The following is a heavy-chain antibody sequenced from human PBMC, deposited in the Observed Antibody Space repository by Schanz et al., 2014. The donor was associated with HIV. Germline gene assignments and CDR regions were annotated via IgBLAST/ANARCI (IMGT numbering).Heavy chain of an antibody. CDR1: GFTFNSYG. Sequence: VQLVESGGGVVQPGRSLRVSCAASGFTFNSYGMHWVRQAPGKGLEWLSTLSGSGDRTYYADSVKGRVTISRDNSKNTLYLQMTTLRTEDTAVYYCAKPEYDSSGNSQSHFDYWGQGTLVTVSS. CDR2: LSGSGDRT. J-gene: IGHJ4*02. CDR3: AKPEYDSSGNSQSHFDY. V-gene: IGHV3-23*04. D-gene: IGHD3-22*01.